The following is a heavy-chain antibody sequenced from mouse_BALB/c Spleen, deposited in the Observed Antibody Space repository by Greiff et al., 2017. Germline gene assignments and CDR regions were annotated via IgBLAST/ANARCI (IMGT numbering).Heavy chain of an antibody. CDR2: ISSGGSYT. CDR3: AREGYGYDGFAY. Sequence: DVKLVESGGGLVKPGGSLKLSCAASGFTFSSYAMSWVRQTPEKRLEWVATISSGGSYTYYPDSVKGRFTISRDNAKNTLYLQMSSLRSEDTAMYYCAREGYGYDGFAYWGQGTLVTVSA. D-gene: IGHD2-2*01. CDR1: GFTFSSYA. V-gene: IGHV5-9-3*01. J-gene: IGHJ3*01.